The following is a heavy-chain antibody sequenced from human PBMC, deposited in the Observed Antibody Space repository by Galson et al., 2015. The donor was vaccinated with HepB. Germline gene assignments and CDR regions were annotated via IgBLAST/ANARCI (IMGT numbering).Heavy chain of an antibody. CDR1: GLTFSIYS. V-gene: IGHV3-48*02. CDR2: ISNDDI. CDR3: ARDRAWAFDI. J-gene: IGHJ3*02. Sequence: SLRLSCAASGLTFSIYSMNWVRQAPGKGLEWVSYISNDDIYYADSVRGRFTISRDNAKNSLYLQMNSLRDEDTAVYYCARDRAWAFDIWGQGTMVTVFS. D-gene: IGHD3-10*01.